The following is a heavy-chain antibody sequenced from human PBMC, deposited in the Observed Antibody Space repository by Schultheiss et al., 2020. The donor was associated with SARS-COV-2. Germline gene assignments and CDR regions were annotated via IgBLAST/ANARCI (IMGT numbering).Heavy chain of an antibody. V-gene: IGHV1-69*02. J-gene: IGHJ4*02. CDR1: GGTSSNYT. D-gene: IGHD3-3*01. CDR3: ARAITIFGVVMY. CDR2: IIPILGIG. Sequence: SVKVSCKASGGTSSNYTISWVRQAPGQGLEWMGRIIPILGIGNYAQRFQGRVTITADKSTSTAYMELSSLRSEDTAVYYCARAITIFGVVMYWGQGTLVTVSS.